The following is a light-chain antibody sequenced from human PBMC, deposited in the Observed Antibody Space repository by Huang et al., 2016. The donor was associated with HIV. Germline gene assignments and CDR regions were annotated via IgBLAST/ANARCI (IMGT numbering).Light chain of an antibody. CDR1: HSVSSN. Sequence: ERVMTQSPATLSVAPGESVTLSCRASHSVSSNLAWYQQKPGQAPRLLIHGASTRATGIPARFSGSGSGTDFTLASSSLQSEDSGVYFCQQYDNWPLTFGQGTRLEIK. V-gene: IGKV3-15*01. CDR2: GAS. J-gene: IGKJ5*01. CDR3: QQYDNWPLT.